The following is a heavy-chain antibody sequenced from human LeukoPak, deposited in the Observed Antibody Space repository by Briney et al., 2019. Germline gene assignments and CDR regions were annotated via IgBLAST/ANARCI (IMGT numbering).Heavy chain of an antibody. CDR1: GFTFSSYR. V-gene: IGHV3-48*02. CDR2: ISGGSSTI. D-gene: IGHD1-1*01. J-gene: IGHJ6*02. CDR3: AREGYARGHGDYYYYFGMDV. Sequence: GGSLRLSCAASGFTFSSYRMNWVRQAPGKGLEWVSDISGGSSTINYADSVQGRFTISRDNAKNSLYLQMNSPRDEDTAVYYCAREGYARGHGDYYYYFGMDVWGQGTTVTVSS.